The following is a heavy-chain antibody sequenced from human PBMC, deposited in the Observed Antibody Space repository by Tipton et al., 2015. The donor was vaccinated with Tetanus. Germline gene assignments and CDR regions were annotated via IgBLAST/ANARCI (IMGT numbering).Heavy chain of an antibody. V-gene: IGHV3-74*01. CDR3: ARRSLTNYGLDV. CDR1: GFTFSNYA. D-gene: IGHD1-1*01. Sequence: GSLRLSCAASGFTFSNYAMIWVRQTPGKGLLWISRINPDGRRTNYADSVKGRFTISRDNAKNTVYLQMNSLRAEDTAVYFCARRSLTNYGLDVWGQGTPVTVSS. J-gene: IGHJ6*02. CDR2: INPDGRRT.